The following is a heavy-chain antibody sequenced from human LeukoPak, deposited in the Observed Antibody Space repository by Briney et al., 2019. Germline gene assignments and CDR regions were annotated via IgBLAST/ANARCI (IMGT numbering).Heavy chain of an antibody. D-gene: IGHD3-10*01. V-gene: IGHV4-30-2*01. Sequence: SETLSLTCVVSGGSISSGAYSWSWLRQPPGKGLEWIGYIYQSGTTTYNPSLKSPLTMSLDRSRNQFSLRLSSVTAADTAVYYCAADYGSGSYRFDYWGQGTLVTVSS. CDR1: GGSISSGAYS. CDR2: IYQSGTT. CDR3: AADYGSGSYRFDY. J-gene: IGHJ4*02.